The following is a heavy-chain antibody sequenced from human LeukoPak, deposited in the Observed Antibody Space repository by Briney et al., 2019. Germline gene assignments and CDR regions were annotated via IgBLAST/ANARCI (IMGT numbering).Heavy chain of an antibody. D-gene: IGHD3-22*01. CDR2: INHSGST. J-gene: IGHJ3*02. CDR3: ASLMEDSSGYYYGSDAFDI. Sequence: SETLSLICAVYGGSFSGYYWSWIRQPPGKGLEWIGEINHSGSTNYNLSLKSRVTISVDTSKNQFSLKLSSVTAADTAVYYCASLMEDSSGYYYGSDAFDIWGQGTMVTVSS. CDR1: GGSFSGYY. V-gene: IGHV4-34*01.